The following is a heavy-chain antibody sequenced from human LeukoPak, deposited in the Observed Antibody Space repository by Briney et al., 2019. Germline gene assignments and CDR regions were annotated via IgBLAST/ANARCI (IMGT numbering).Heavy chain of an antibody. D-gene: IGHD1-7*01. Sequence: GGSLRLSCAASGFTFSTYWMTWVRQAPGKGLEWVANIKKDGSEKYYVDSVRGRFTISRDNAKSSLYLQMNSLRAEDTAVYYCAREMGWNYGDYWGQGTLVTVSS. V-gene: IGHV3-7*05. CDR1: GFTFSTYW. CDR3: AREMGWNYGDY. J-gene: IGHJ4*02. CDR2: IKKDGSEK.